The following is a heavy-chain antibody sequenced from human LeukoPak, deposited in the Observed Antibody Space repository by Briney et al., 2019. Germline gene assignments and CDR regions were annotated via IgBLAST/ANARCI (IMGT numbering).Heavy chain of an antibody. CDR3: AKEGRRYFDY. Sequence: PGGSLRLSCAASGFTFSSYSMNWVRQAPGKGLEWVAQISYDGSNKHYGDSVKGRFTIARDNSKNTLFLQMNSLRGEDTAVYYCAKEGRRYFDYWGQGNLVTVST. V-gene: IGHV3-30*18. CDR1: GFTFSSYS. CDR2: ISYDGSNK. J-gene: IGHJ4*02.